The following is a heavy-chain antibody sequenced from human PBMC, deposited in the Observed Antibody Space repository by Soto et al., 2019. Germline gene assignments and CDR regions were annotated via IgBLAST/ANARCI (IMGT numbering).Heavy chain of an antibody. D-gene: IGHD1-7*01. J-gene: IGHJ4*02. CDR1: GFTFSSYG. Sequence: QVQLVESGGGVVQPGRSLRLSCAASGFTFSSYGMHWVRQAPGKGLEWVAVISHDGTIKYYADSVKGRFTISRDNSKNNLYLQMNSLRAEDTAVFYCAKDLEGTTVYWGQGTLVTVSS. V-gene: IGHV3-30*18. CDR2: ISHDGTIK. CDR3: AKDLEGTTVY.